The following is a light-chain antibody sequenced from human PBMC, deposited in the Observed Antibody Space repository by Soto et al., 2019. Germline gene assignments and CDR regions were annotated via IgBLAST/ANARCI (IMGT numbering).Light chain of an antibody. CDR1: QSVSNY. V-gene: IGKV3-11*01. J-gene: IGKJ2*01. CDR2: DAS. Sequence: EIVLTQSPATLSLSPGERATLSCRASQSVSNYLAWYQQKPGQAPRLLIYDASSRATGIPARFSGSGSATDFTLTISSLEPEDFAVYYCQQRSNWPPGFTFGQGTKLEIK. CDR3: QQRSNWPPGFT.